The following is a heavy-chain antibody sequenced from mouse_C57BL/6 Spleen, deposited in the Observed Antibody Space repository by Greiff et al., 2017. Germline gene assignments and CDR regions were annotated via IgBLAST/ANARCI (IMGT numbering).Heavy chain of an antibody. CDR3: ARFRYYGSSSYYAMDY. CDR2: IYPRSGNT. V-gene: IGHV1-81*01. CDR1: GYTFTSYG. J-gene: IGHJ4*01. Sequence: QVQLKQSGAELARPGASVKLSCKASGYTFTSYGISWVKRRTGQGLEWIGEIYPRSGNTYYNEKFKGKATLTADKSSSTAYMELRSLTSEDSAVYFCARFRYYGSSSYYAMDYWGQGTSVTVSS. D-gene: IGHD1-1*01.